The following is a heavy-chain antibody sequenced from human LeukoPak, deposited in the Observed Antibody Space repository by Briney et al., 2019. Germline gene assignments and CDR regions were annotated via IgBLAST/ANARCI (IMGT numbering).Heavy chain of an antibody. CDR3: ARDHRSGSYSGWYFDL. D-gene: IGHD3-10*01. J-gene: IGHJ2*01. Sequence: PSETLSLTCTVSGGSISSSSYYWGWIRQPPGKGLEWIGEIYHSGSTNYNPSLKSRVTISVDKSKNQFPLKLSSVTAADTAVYYCARDHRSGSYSGWYFDLWGRGTLVTVSS. CDR1: GGSISSSSYY. CDR2: IYHSGST. V-gene: IGHV4-39*06.